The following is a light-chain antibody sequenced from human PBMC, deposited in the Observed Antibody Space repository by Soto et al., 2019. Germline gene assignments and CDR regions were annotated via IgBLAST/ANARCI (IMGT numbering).Light chain of an antibody. Sequence: DIQMTQSPSTLSASVGDRVTITCRASQSISSWLAWYQQKPGKAPKLLIYKASSLESGVQSRFSGSGSGTEFTLTICSLQPDDFANYYYQQYNSYSYSFGQVTKLEIK. J-gene: IGKJ2*01. CDR2: KAS. V-gene: IGKV1-5*03. CDR1: QSISSW. CDR3: QQYNSYSYS.